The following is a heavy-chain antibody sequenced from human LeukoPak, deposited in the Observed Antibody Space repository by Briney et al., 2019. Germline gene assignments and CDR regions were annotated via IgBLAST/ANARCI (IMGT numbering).Heavy chain of an antibody. D-gene: IGHD3-16*01. Sequence: ASVTVSCTASGYTFTIYGISWVRQAPGQRLEWMGLISAYSGNTNFAQKLQGRVTMTTDTSTSTAYMELRSLRSDDTAVYLCARGADTGSYGSLVYFDYWGQGTLVTVSS. CDR2: ISAYSGNT. CDR3: ARGADTGSYGSLVYFDY. V-gene: IGHV1-18*01. CDR1: GYTFTIYG. J-gene: IGHJ4*02.